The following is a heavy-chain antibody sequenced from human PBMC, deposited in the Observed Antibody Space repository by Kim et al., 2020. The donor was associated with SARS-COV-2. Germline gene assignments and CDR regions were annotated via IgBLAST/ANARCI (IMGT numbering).Heavy chain of an antibody. Sequence: ASVKVSCKASGYTFTSYGISWVRQAPGQGLEWMGWISAYNGNTNYAQKLQGRVTMTTDTSTSTAYMELRSLRSDDTAVYYCAREYYYDSSGYSDGSWFDPWGQGTLVTVSS. CDR1: GYTFTSYG. CDR2: ISAYNGNT. V-gene: IGHV1-18*01. CDR3: AREYYYDSSGYSDGSWFDP. D-gene: IGHD3-22*01. J-gene: IGHJ5*02.